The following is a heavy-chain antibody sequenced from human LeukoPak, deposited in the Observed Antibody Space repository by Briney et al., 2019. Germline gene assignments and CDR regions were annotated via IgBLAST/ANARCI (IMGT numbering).Heavy chain of an antibody. CDR1: GGSISCYY. D-gene: IGHD2-2*01. V-gene: IGHV4-59*01. Sequence: SETLSLTCTVSGGSISCYYWSWIRQPPAKGLEWIGYIYYSGSTNYNPSLKSRVTISVDTSKNQFSLKLSSVTAADTAVYYCARTGRYDPIDYWGQGTLVTVSS. CDR2: IYYSGST. J-gene: IGHJ4*02. CDR3: ARTGRYDPIDY.